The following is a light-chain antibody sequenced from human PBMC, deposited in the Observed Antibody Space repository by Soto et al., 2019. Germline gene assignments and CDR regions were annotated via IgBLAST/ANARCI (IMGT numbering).Light chain of an antibody. J-gene: IGKJ4*01. V-gene: IGKV1D-12*01. Sequence: DIQLAQSPSSVSASVGDRVTITCRASQGIGSWLVWYQQKPGKAPKLLIYAASTLQSGVPSRFSGSGSGTDFTLTISSLQPEDFASYHCQQANSFPPTFGGGTKVEIQ. CDR1: QGIGSW. CDR2: AAS. CDR3: QQANSFPPT.